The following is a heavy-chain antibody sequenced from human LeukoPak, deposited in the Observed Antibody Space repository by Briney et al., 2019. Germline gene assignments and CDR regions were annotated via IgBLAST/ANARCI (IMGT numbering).Heavy chain of an antibody. CDR3: ARGPRLLGYCSSTSCLYYYYMDV. CDR1: GYTFTSYY. Sequence: GASVKVSCKASGYTFTSYYMHWVRQAPGQGLEWMGIINPSGGSTSYAQKFQGRVTMTRDTSTSTVYMELSSLRSEDTAVYYCARGPRLLGYCSSTSCLYYYYMDVWGKGTTVTVSS. CDR2: INPSGGST. V-gene: IGHV1-46*03. D-gene: IGHD2-2*01. J-gene: IGHJ6*03.